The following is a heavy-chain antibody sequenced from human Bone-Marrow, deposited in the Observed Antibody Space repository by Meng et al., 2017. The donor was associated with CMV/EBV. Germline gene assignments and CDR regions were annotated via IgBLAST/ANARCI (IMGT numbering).Heavy chain of an antibody. Sequence: QVVGSGGGLVQPGRSLSLSCEASGFTFSSYAMHWVRQAPGKGLEWVAVISYDGSNKYYADSVKGRFTISRDNSKNTLYLQMNSLRAEDTAVYYCARDPSTGYFDYWGQGTLVTVSS. CDR1: GFTFSSYA. J-gene: IGHJ4*02. CDR2: ISYDGSNK. CDR3: ARDPSTGYFDY. D-gene: IGHD6-19*01. V-gene: IGHV3-30-3*01.